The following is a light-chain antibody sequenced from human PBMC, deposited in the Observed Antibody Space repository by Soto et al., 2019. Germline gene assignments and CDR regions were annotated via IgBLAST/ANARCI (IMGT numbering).Light chain of an antibody. Sequence: DIQMAQSPSTLSASVGDRVTITCRASQGIRGWLVWYQQKPGKAPKLLIYDASSLESGVPSRFSGSGSGTEFTLTISSLQPDDFATYYCQQYNSFPWTFGQGTKVEIK. CDR1: QGIRGW. CDR2: DAS. V-gene: IGKV1-5*01. J-gene: IGKJ1*01. CDR3: QQYNSFPWT.